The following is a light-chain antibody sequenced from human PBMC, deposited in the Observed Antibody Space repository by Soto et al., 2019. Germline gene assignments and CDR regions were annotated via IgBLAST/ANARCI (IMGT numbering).Light chain of an antibody. CDR2: DAS. CDR3: QQRSNWPWT. Sequence: EIVLPQSPATLSLSPGQRATLSCRASHSVSTYLAWYQQKPGQAHSLIIYDASNRATGTPARFSGSGSGTDFTLTISSLEPEDFAVYYCQQRSNWPWTFGQGTKVEIK. J-gene: IGKJ1*01. CDR1: HSVSTY. V-gene: IGKV3-11*01.